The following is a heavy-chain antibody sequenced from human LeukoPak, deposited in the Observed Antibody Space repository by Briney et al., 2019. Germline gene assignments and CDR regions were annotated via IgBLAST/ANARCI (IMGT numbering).Heavy chain of an antibody. J-gene: IGHJ4*02. Sequence: ASVKVSCKASGYTFTGYYMHWVRQAPGQGLEWMGWINPNSGGTNYAQKFQGRVTMTRDTSISTAYMELSRLRSDDTAVYYCARYYCSGGSCYSWYFDYWGQGTLVTVSS. D-gene: IGHD2-15*01. CDR1: GYTFTGYY. CDR2: INPNSGGT. CDR3: ARYYCSGGSCYSWYFDY. V-gene: IGHV1-2*02.